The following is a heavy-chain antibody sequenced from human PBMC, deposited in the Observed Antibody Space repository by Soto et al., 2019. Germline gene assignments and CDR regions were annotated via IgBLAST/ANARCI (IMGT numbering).Heavy chain of an antibody. J-gene: IGHJ4*02. CDR2: IYYSGST. V-gene: IGHV4-61*01. CDR1: GGSVSSGSYY. CDR3: ARAPQPPYGDGFDY. Sequence: QVQLQESGPGLVKPSETLSLTCTVSGGSVSSGSYYWSWIRQPPGKGLEWIGYIYYSGSTNYNPSRERRVTISVDTSKNQFSLKLSSVTAADTAVYYCARAPQPPYGDGFDYWGQGTLVTVSS. D-gene: IGHD4-17*01.